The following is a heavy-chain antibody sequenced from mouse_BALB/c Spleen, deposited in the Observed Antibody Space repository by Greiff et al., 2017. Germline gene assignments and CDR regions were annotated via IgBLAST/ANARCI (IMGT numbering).Heavy chain of an antibody. V-gene: IGHV14-4*02. CDR1: GFNIKDYY. Sequence: EVQLQESGAELVRSGASVKLSCTASGFNIKDYYMHWVKQRPEQGLEWIGWIDPENGDTEYAPKFQGKATMTADTSSNTAYLQLSSLTSEDTAVYYCNAYGNYPWFAYWGQGTLVTVSA. CDR2: IDPENGDT. J-gene: IGHJ3*01. D-gene: IGHD2-1*01. CDR3: NAYGNYPWFAY.